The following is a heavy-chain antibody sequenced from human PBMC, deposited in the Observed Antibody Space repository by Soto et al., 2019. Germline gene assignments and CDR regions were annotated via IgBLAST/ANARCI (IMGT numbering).Heavy chain of an antibody. CDR1: GFTFSSYA. V-gene: IGHV3-30*03. CDR3: AVGTIVARQHLDY. D-gene: IGHD6-6*01. CDR2: ISIRGGDE. Sequence: QVQLVESGGGVVQPGKSLRLSCAASGFTFSSYAMHWARQAPGKGLEWVTVISIRGGDEYFAESVRGRFTISRDDSKNTLDLQMDRLRVEDTAVFYCAVGTIVARQHLDYGGQGTLVTVSS. J-gene: IGHJ4*02.